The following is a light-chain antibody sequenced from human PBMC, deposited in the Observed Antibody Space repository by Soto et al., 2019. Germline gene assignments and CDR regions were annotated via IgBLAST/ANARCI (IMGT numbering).Light chain of an antibody. CDR3: SSYTSSSTYV. Sequence: QSALTQPASVSGSPGQSITISCTGTSSDVGGYNYVSWYQQHPGKAPKLMIYEVSNRPSGVSNRFSGSKSGNTASLTISGLQAEEEADYYCSSYTSSSTYVFGTGTTVTVL. J-gene: IGLJ1*01. V-gene: IGLV2-14*01. CDR2: EVS. CDR1: SSDVGGYNY.